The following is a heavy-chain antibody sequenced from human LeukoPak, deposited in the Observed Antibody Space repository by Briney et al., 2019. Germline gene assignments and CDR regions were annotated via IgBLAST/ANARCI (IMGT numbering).Heavy chain of an antibody. CDR3: ARAEEGSSGWYNSDYYYYMDV. D-gene: IGHD6-19*01. CDR2: ISSSSSYI. Sequence: PGGSLRLSCAASGFTFSSYSMNWVRQAPGKGLEWVSSISSSSSYIYYADSVKGRFTISRDNAKNSLYLQMNSLRADDTAVYYCARAEEGSSGWYNSDYYYYMDVWGKGTTVTVSS. J-gene: IGHJ6*03. CDR1: GFTFSSYS. V-gene: IGHV3-21*01.